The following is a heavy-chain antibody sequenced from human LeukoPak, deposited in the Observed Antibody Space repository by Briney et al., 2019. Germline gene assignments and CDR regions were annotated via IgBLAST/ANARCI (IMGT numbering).Heavy chain of an antibody. CDR2: INPNSGGT. V-gene: IGHV1-2*02. Sequence: ASVNVSCKASGYSFNSYYIHWVRQAPGQGLEWMGWINPNSGGTNYAQKFQGRLTMTRDTSISTAYMELSRLRSDDTAVYYCARGHGYSSTWYEGAFPDYWGQGTLVTVSS. CDR3: ARGHGYSSTWYEGAFPDY. D-gene: IGHD6-13*01. CDR1: GYSFNSYY. J-gene: IGHJ4*02.